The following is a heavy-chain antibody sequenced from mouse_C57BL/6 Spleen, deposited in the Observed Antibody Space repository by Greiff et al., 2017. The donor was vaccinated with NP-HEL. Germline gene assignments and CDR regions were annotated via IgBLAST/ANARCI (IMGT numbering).Heavy chain of an antibody. D-gene: IGHD2-1*01. CDR3: ARTGNWTDY. V-gene: IGHV1-69*01. Sequence: VQLQQPGAELVMPGASVKLSCKASGYTFTSYWMHWVKQRPGQGLEWIGEIDPSDSYTNYNQKFKGKSTLTVDKSSSTAYMQLSSLTSEDSAVYYCARTGNWTDYWGQGTTLTVSS. CDR2: IDPSDSYT. J-gene: IGHJ2*01. CDR1: GYTFTSYW.